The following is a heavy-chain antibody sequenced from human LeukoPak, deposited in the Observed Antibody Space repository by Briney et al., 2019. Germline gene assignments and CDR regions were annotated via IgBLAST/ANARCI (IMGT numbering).Heavy chain of an antibody. D-gene: IGHD7-27*01. CDR2: IYYSGNT. CDR3: GRLQGRGDNYLDY. V-gene: IGHV4-39*01. Sequence: SETLSLTCTVSGGSISSSSYYWGWIRQPPGKGLEWIGSIYYSGNTYYNPSLKSRVTISVDTSKNQFSLKLSSVTAADTAVYYCGRLQGRGDNYLDYWGQGTLVTVSS. CDR1: GGSISSSSYY. J-gene: IGHJ4*02.